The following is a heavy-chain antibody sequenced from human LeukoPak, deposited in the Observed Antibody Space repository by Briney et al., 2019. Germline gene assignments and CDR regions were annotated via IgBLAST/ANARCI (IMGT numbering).Heavy chain of an antibody. J-gene: IGHJ3*01. CDR1: GGSISSGGYY. Sequence: KSSETLSLTCTVSGGSISSGGYYWNWIRQPAGKGLEWIGRIYTSGSTHYNPSLKSRVTMSVDTSKKQFSLKVTSVTAADTAVYYCARDVPTTVAGAFDLWGQGTMVTVSS. D-gene: IGHD6-19*01. V-gene: IGHV4-61*02. CDR2: IYTSGST. CDR3: ARDVPTTVAGAFDL.